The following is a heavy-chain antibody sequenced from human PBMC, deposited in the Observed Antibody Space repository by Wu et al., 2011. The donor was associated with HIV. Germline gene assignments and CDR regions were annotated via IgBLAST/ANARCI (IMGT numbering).Heavy chain of an antibody. CDR2: INPNSGGT. J-gene: IGHJ5*02. CDR3: ARDRSSGYYWFDP. D-gene: IGHD3-22*01. V-gene: IGHV1-2*02. Sequence: GAEVKKPGASVKVSCKASGYTFTGYYMHWVRQAPGQGLEWMGWINPNSGGTNYAQKFQGRATMTRDTSISTAYMELSRLRSDDTAVYYCARDRSSGYYWFDPWGQGTLVTVSS. CDR1: GYTFTGYY.